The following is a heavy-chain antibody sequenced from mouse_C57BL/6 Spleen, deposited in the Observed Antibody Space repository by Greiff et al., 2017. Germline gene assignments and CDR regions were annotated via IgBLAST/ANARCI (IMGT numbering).Heavy chain of an antibody. J-gene: IGHJ4*01. D-gene: IGHD2-1*01. CDR1: GFTFNTYA. CDR3: VREYGKGAIYAMDY. CDR2: IRSKSSNYAT. Sequence: EVNVVESGGGLVQPKGSLKLSCAASGFTFNTYAMHWVRQAPGKGLEWVARIRSKSSNYATYYADSVKDRFTISRDDSQSMLYLQMNNLKTEDTAMYYCVREYGKGAIYAMDYWGQGTSVTVSS. V-gene: IGHV10-3*01.